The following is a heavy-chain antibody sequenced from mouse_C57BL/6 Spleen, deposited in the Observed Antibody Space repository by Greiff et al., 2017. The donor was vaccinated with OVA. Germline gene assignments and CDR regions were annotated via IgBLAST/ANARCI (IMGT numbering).Heavy chain of an antibody. J-gene: IGHJ1*03. CDR3: ARGDDYDWYFDV. V-gene: IGHV5-16*01. CDR1: GFTFSDYY. Sequence: DVQLVESEGGLVQPGSSMKLSCTASGFTFSDYYMAWVRQVPEKGLEWVANINYDGSSTYYLDSLKSRFIISRDNAKNILYLQMSSLKSEDTATYYCARGDDYDWYFDVWGTGTTVTVSS. D-gene: IGHD2-4*01. CDR2: INYDGSST.